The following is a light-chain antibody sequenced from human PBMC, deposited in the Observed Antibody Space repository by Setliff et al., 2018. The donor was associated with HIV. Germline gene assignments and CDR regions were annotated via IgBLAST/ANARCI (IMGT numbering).Light chain of an antibody. Sequence: SYELTQPPSVSVAPGKTARITCGGNNIGSKSVHWYQQKPGQAPVLVIYYDSDRPSGIPERFSGSNSGNTAALTNSWVEAGDEADYYCQVWDSSSDHPGYVFGTGTKV. CDR1: NIGSKS. CDR3: QVWDSSSDHPGYV. V-gene: IGLV3-21*04. CDR2: YDS. J-gene: IGLJ1*01.